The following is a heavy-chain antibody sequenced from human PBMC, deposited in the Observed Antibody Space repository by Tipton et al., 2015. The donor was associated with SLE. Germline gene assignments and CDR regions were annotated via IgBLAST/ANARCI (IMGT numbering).Heavy chain of an antibody. CDR2: IHDSGRT. D-gene: IGHD1-14*01. CDR1: GGSITGHY. Sequence: TLSLTFTVSGGSITGHYWSWIRQPPGKGLEWIGFIHDSGRTNYNTSLKSRLTISIDTSKNQFSLKLNSVTAADTALYYCARYTSTWLETWGLGTLVTVSS. J-gene: IGHJ5*02. CDR3: ARYTSTWLET. V-gene: IGHV4-59*11.